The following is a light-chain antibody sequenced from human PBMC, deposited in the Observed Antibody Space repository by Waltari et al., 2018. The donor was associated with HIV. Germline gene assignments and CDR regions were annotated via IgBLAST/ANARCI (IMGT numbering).Light chain of an antibody. CDR1: SSSIGSND. J-gene: IGLJ3*02. CDR3: AAWDDSLSGLV. V-gene: IGLV1-47*01. Sequence: QSVLTQPPSASGTPGERVTISCSGSSSSIGSNDVYRYQQLPGTAPTLLIYRNNQRPSGVPDRLSGSKSGTSASLAISGLRSEDEADYYCAAWDDSLSGLVFGGGTKLTVL. CDR2: RNN.